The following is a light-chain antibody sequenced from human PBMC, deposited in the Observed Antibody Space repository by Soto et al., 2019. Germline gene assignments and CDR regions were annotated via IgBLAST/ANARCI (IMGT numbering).Light chain of an antibody. V-gene: IGKV1-5*03. CDR1: QTISSW. CDR2: KAS. CDR3: QKYTIYSDA. Sequence: DIQMTQSPSTLSGSVGDRVTITCRASQTISSWLAWYQQKPGKAPKLLIYKASTLKSGVPSRFSGSGSGTEFTLTISSLQPDVFVIQYSQKYTIYSDAFGYGT. J-gene: IGKJ1*01.